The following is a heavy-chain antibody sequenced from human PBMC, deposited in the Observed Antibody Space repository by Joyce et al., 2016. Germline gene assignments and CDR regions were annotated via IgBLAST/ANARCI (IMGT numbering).Heavy chain of an antibody. CDR2: IKSDGKET. Sequence: EVQLVESGGGLVQPGGSLRLSCAACGFSFSDFWMHWVRQVPGKGLGWVSRIKSDGKETSYADSVRGRFIISRDNTQSTLHLQMNNLRAEDTAVYYCVSDKGPTGGSPGYWGQGALITVSS. J-gene: IGHJ4*02. CDR1: GFSFSDFW. CDR3: VSDKGPTGGSPGY. V-gene: IGHV3-74*01. D-gene: IGHD2-15*01.